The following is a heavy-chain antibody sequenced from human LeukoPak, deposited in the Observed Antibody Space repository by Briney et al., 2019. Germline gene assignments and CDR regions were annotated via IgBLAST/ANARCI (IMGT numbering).Heavy chain of an antibody. D-gene: IGHD2-15*01. CDR2: IKYDGTNT. CDR3: AKALILGRRGSYVMDV. Sequence: GGSLRLSCAASGFTFSYFNMRWVRQAPGKGLEWVADIKYDGTNTYYAESVKGRFTISRDNSKKTLYLQMNNLRGADTAVYSCAKALILGRRGSYVMDVWGQGTTVTLSS. J-gene: IGHJ6*02. V-gene: IGHV3-30*18. CDR1: GFTFSYFN.